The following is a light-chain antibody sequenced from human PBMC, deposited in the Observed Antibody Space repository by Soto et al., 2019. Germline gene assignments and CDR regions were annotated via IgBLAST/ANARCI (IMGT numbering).Light chain of an antibody. Sequence: DIVMTQSPDSLVVSLGERATINCKSSQSVLHTSNSNNYLVWYQQKAGQPPRLLIYWASMREPGVPERFSGSGSGTDFSLTISNVQAEDVAVYFCQQSLSMPWTLGQGTKVDIK. CDR3: QQSLSMPWT. CDR2: WAS. V-gene: IGKV4-1*01. CDR1: QSVLHTSNSNNY. J-gene: IGKJ1*01.